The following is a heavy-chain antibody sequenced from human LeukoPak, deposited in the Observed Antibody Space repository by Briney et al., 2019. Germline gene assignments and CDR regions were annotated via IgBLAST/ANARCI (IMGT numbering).Heavy chain of an antibody. V-gene: IGHV4-39*07. Sequence: SETLSLTCTVSGGSINSYYWGWIRQPPGRGLEWIGSISKSGSTYYNPSLKSRVSISIDTSKTQFSLKLNSVTAADTAVYYCAAGTSWFDPWGQGTLVTVSS. J-gene: IGHJ5*02. CDR3: AAGTSWFDP. D-gene: IGHD6-13*01. CDR1: GGSINSYY. CDR2: ISKSGST.